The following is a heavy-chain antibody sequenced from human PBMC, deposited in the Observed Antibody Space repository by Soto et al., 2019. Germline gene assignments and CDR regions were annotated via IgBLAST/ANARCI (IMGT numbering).Heavy chain of an antibody. CDR3: ARVVNYYDSSGYYLGAFDI. D-gene: IGHD3-22*01. CDR1: GGTFSTYA. V-gene: IGHV1-69*13. J-gene: IGHJ3*02. CDR2: IIPIFGTA. Sequence: GASVKVSCKASGGTFSTYATTGVRQAPGKGLEWMGGIIPIFGTANYAQKFQGRVTITADESTSTAYMELSSLRSEDTAVYYCARVVNYYDSSGYYLGAFDIWGQGTMVTVSS.